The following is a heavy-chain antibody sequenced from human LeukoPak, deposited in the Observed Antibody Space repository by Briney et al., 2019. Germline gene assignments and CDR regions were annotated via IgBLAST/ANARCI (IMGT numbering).Heavy chain of an antibody. CDR3: AREIRKAFDI. V-gene: IGHV3-30*03. Sequence: GGSLRLSCAASGFSFSDAWMSWVRQAPGKGLEWVAVISYDGSNKYYADSVKGRFTISRGNSKNTLYLQMNSLRAEDTAVYYCAREIRKAFDIWGQGTMVTVSS. CDR1: GFSFSDAW. CDR2: ISYDGSNK. D-gene: IGHD1-14*01. J-gene: IGHJ3*02.